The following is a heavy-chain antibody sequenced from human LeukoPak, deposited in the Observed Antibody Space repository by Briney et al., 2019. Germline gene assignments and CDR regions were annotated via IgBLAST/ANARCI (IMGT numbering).Heavy chain of an antibody. D-gene: IGHD3-16*02. J-gene: IGHJ6*03. Sequence: PSETLSLTRTVSGGSISSGGYYWSWIRQPPGKGLEWIGYIYHTGSTYYNPSLKSRVTKSVDRSKNQFSLNLSSVTAADTAVYYCARVSRELSKVDYYYYYYMDVWGKGTTVTVSS. CDR3: ARVSRELSKVDYYYYYYMDV. CDR2: IYHTGST. CDR1: GGSISSGGYY. V-gene: IGHV4-30-2*01.